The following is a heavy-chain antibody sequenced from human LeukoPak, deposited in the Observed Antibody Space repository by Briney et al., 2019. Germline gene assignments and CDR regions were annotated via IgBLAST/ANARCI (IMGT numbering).Heavy chain of an antibody. CDR3: ARGGGRAYYFDY. D-gene: IGHD6-25*01. V-gene: IGHV3-33*01. CDR1: GFTFSSYG. CDR2: IWYDGSNK. Sequence: PGRSLRLSCAASGFTFSSYGMHWVRQAPGKGLEWVAVIWYDGSNKYYADSVKGRFTISRDNSKNTLYLQMNSLRAEDTAVYYCARGGGRAYYFDYWGQGTLVTVSS. J-gene: IGHJ4*02.